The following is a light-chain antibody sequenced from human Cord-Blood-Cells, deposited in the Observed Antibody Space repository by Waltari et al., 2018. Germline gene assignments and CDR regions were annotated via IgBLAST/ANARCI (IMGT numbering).Light chain of an antibody. V-gene: IGLV2-14*01. CDR1: SSDVGGYNY. CDR2: DVG. CDR3: SSYTSSSTYV. Sequence: QSALTQPASVSGSPGQSITISCTGTSSDVGGYNYVSCYQQHPGKAPKLMIYDVGKRPSGVSNRFAGSKSGNTASLTISGLQAEDAADYYCSSYTSSSTYVFGTGTKVTVL. J-gene: IGLJ1*01.